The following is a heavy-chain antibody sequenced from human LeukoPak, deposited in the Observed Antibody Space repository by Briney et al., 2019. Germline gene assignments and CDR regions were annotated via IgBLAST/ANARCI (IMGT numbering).Heavy chain of an antibody. D-gene: IGHD1-26*01. V-gene: IGHV4-31*03. CDR3: ARGSGSYGDI. CDR2: IYYSGST. CDR1: GGSISSGGYY. Sequence: SETLSLTCTVSGGSISSGGYYWNWIRQRPGKGLEWIGYIYYSGSTYYNPSLKSRVTISVDTSKKQFSLKLSSVTAADTAVYYYARGSGSYGDIWGQGTMVTVSS. J-gene: IGHJ3*02.